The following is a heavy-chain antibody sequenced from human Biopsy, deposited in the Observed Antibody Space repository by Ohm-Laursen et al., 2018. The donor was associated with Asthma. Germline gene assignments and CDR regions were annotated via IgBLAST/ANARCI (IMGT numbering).Heavy chain of an antibody. CDR3: AKDVFPGWELRRGPDY. J-gene: IGHJ4*02. V-gene: IGHV3-30*18. CDR1: GFSFSNYG. Sequence: SLRLSCSASGFSFSNYGMHWVRQAPGKGLDWVAVISFDGTNRNYTDSVKSRFTISRDNSRNTLHLQMNSLRAEDTAVYYCAKDVFPGWELRRGPDYWGQGTLVTVSS. CDR2: ISFDGTNR. D-gene: IGHD1-26*01.